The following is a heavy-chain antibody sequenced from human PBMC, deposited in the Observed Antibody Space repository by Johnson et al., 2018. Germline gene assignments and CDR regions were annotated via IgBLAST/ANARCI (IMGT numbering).Heavy chain of an antibody. Sequence: VQLVETGAEVKKPGASVKVSCKASGYTFTSYYMHWVRQAPGQGLEWRGRINPSGGSTSYEQKFQGRVTMTRDTSTSTVYMELSSLRTEDTAVYYCAKENVNTAMVYYYYYMDVWGKGTTVTVSS. D-gene: IGHD5-18*01. CDR1: GYTFTSYY. CDR2: INPSGGST. J-gene: IGHJ6*03. V-gene: IGHV1-46*01. CDR3: AKENVNTAMVYYYYYMDV.